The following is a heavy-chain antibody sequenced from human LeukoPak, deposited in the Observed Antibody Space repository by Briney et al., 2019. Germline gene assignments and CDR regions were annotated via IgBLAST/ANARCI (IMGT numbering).Heavy chain of an antibody. D-gene: IGHD2-15*01. CDR2: ISHSGTT. J-gene: IGHJ5*02. CDR3: ARGDGYAAVAS. CDR1: GGSLSSGVYY. V-gene: IGHV4-30-2*01. Sequence: PSETLSLTCTVSGGSLSSGVYYWSWIRQPPGKGLEWIGYISHSGTTYYNPSLKSRVTISVDRSKNQFSLKMSSVTAADTAVDYCARGDGYAAVASWGQGTLVTVSS.